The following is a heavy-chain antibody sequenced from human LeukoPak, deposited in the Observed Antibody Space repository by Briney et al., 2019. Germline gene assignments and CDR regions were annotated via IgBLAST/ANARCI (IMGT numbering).Heavy chain of an antibody. Sequence: GASVKVSCKASGYTFTNNAMNWVRQAPGQGLEWMGGIIPIFGTANYAQKFQGRVTITADESTSTAYMELSSLRSEDTAVYYCARQAYYGSGSYGSASNWFDPWGQGTLVTASS. CDR2: IIPIFGTA. J-gene: IGHJ5*02. V-gene: IGHV1-69*13. D-gene: IGHD3-10*01. CDR1: GYTFTNNA. CDR3: ARQAYYGSGSYGSASNWFDP.